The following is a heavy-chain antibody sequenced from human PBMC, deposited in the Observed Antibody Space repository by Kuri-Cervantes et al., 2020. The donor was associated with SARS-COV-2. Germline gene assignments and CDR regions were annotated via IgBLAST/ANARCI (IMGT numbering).Heavy chain of an antibody. J-gene: IGHJ3*02. CDR2: TRNKANSYTT. D-gene: IGHD1-26*01. CDR1: GFTFSDHY. CDR3: ARALVGATFEDAFDI. Sequence: GGSLRLSCAASGFTFSDHYMDWVRQAPGKGLEWVGRTRNKANSYTTEYAASVKGRFTISRDDSKNSLYLQMNSLKTEDTAVYYCARALVGATFEDAFDIWGQGTMVTVSS. V-gene: IGHV3-72*01.